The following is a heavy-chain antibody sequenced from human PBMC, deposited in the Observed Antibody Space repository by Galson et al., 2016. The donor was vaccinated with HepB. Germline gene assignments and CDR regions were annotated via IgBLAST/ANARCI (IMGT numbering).Heavy chain of an antibody. CDR1: GFTFRNYA. Sequence: SLRLSCAASGFTFRNYAMSWVRQAPGKGLEWVSGVTGSGGSTYYADSVRGRFTISRDNSKNTLYLQMNSLRAEDTAVYYCAKDRGAPYFSGLDVWGQGTTVTVSS. CDR2: VTGSGGST. V-gene: IGHV3-23*01. D-gene: IGHD3-10*01. CDR3: AKDRGAPYFSGLDV. J-gene: IGHJ6*02.